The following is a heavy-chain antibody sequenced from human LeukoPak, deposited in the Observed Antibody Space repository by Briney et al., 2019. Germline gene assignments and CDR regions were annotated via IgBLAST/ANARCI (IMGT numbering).Heavy chain of an antibody. CDR2: ISGGTTDT. CDR3: ATEGYGWYFNY. Sequence: GGSLRLSCAASGFTFSSYWMHWVRQAPGKGLEWVSSISGGTTDTYYADSVKGRFTISRDNSKNTVFLQMNSLKAEDTAVYYCATEGYGWYFNYWGQGNLVTVSS. CDR1: GFTFSSYW. V-gene: IGHV3-21*04. D-gene: IGHD6-19*01. J-gene: IGHJ4*02.